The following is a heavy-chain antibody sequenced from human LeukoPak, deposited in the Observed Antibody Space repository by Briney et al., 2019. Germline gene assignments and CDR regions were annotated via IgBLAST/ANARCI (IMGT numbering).Heavy chain of an antibody. CDR2: IYYSGTT. CDR1: GGSMTTHY. CDR3: ARGPSDYGDYSGWFDP. V-gene: IGHV4-59*11. D-gene: IGHD4-17*01. J-gene: IGHJ5*02. Sequence: SETLSLTCIVSGGSMTTHYWSWFRQPPGKGLEWIGYIYYSGTTNYNPSLKSRVTISVDTSKNQFSLKLSSVTAADTAVYYCARGPSDYGDYSGWFDPWGQGTLVTVSS.